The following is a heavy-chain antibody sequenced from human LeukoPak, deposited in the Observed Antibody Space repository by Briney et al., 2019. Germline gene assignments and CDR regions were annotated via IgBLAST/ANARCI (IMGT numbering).Heavy chain of an antibody. CDR2: INHSGST. CDR1: GGSFSGYY. J-gene: IGHJ4*02. CDR3: ARVGADGSGFLFDY. V-gene: IGHV4-34*01. Sequence: PSETLSLTCAVYGGSFSGYYWSWIRQPPGKGLEWIGEINHSGSTNYNPSLKSRVTISVDTSKNQFSLKLSSVTAADTAVYYCARVGADGSGFLFDYWGQGTLVTVSS. D-gene: IGHD3-10*01.